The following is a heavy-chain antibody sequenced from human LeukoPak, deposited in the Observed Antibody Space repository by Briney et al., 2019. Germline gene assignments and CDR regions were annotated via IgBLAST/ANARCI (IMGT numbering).Heavy chain of an antibody. CDR1: GYTFTSYD. J-gene: IGHJ4*02. V-gene: IGHV1-8*03. CDR2: MNPNSGNT. CDR3: AREGIIAAADY. D-gene: IGHD6-13*01. Sequence: ASVKVSCRASGYTFTSYDINWVRQATGQGLEWMGWMNPNSGNTGYAQKFQGRVTITRNTSISTAYMELSSLRSEDTAVYYCAREGIIAAADYWGQGTLVTVSS.